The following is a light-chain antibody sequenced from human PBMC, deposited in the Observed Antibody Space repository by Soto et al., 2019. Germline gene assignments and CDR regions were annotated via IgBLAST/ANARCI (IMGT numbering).Light chain of an antibody. CDR2: EVT. J-gene: IGLJ1*01. Sequence: QSVLTQPASVSGSPGHSISIFCTGTTNDVGAYNYVSWYQLHPGKAPKAIIHEVTNRPSGVSNRFSGSKSGNTASLTISGLRAEDEADYFCASYSTITPFVFGTGTKLTVL. CDR1: TNDVGAYNY. V-gene: IGLV2-14*01. CDR3: ASYSTITPFV.